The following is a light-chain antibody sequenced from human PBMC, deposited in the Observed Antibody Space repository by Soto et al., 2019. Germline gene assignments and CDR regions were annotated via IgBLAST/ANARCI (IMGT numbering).Light chain of an antibody. CDR3: SSYTSSNTYV. CDR1: SSDVGGYNY. Sequence: QSVLTQPACVSGSPGQSITISCTGSSSDVGGYNYVSWYQQHPRKAPKVMIYEVSNRPPGISNRFSGSKSGNTASLTISGLQAEDEADYYCSSYTSSNTYVFGTGTKLTVL. J-gene: IGLJ1*01. V-gene: IGLV2-14*01. CDR2: EVS.